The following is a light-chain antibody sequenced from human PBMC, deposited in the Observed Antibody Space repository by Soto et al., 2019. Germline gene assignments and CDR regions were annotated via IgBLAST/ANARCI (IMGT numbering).Light chain of an antibody. CDR2: DVK. V-gene: IGLV2-14*03. J-gene: IGLJ2*01. Sequence: QSALTQPASVSGSPGQSITISCTGTSSDVGGYNYVSWYQHHPGKAPKLMIYDVKNRPSGVSNRFSGSKSGNTASLTISGLQAEDEADYYCSSYTSSSSVLFGGGTKLTVL. CDR3: SSYTSSSSVL. CDR1: SSDVGGYNY.